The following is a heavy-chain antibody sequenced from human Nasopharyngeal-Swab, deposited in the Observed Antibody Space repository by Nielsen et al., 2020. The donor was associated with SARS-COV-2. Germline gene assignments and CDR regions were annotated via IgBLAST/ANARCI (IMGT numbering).Heavy chain of an antibody. CDR1: GYTFTSYG. D-gene: IGHD2-8*01. CDR2: ISAYNGNT. CDR3: ARDQLGVVKHAISDP. J-gene: IGHJ5*02. V-gene: IGHV1-18*01. Sequence: ASVKVSCKASGYTFTSYGISWMRQAPGQGLEWMGWISAYNGNTNYAQKLQGRVTMTTDTSTSTAYMELRSLRSDDTAVYYCARDQLGVVKHAISDPWGQGTLVTVSS.